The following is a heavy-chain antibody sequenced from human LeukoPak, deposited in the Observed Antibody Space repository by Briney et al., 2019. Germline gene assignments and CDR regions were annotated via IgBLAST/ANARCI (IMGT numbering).Heavy chain of an antibody. CDR2: MNPNSGNT. CDR3: ATGAAPHRGYFDY. J-gene: IGHJ4*02. CDR1: GYTFTSYD. D-gene: IGHD6-6*01. Sequence: ASVKVSCKASGYTFTSYDINCGRQATGQGLEWMGWMNPNSGNTGYAQKFQGRVTMTRNTSISTAYMELSSLRSEDTAVYYCATGAAPHRGYFDYWGQGTLVTVSP. V-gene: IGHV1-8*01.